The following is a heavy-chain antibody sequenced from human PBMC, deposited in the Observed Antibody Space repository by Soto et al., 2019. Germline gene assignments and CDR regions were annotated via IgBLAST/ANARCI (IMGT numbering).Heavy chain of an antibody. V-gene: IGHV3-30-3*01. CDR3: ATDRYGDDIFDY. Sequence: GGSLRLSCAASGFTFSSYAMHWVRQAPGKGLEWVAVISYDVSNKYYADSVKGRFTISRDNSKNTLYLQMNSLRAEDTAVYYCATDRYGDDIFDYWGQGTLVTVSS. J-gene: IGHJ4*02. D-gene: IGHD4-17*01. CDR2: ISYDVSNK. CDR1: GFTFSSYA.